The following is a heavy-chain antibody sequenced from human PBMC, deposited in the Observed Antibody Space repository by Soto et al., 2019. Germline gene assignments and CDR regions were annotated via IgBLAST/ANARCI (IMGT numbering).Heavy chain of an antibody. CDR1: GYTFSSYE. J-gene: IGHJ6*04. Sequence: LRLSGAASGYTFSSYEMNCVRQAPGKGLEWVSYISSSGSTIYYADSVKGRFTISRDNAKNSLYLQMNSLRTEDTAVYYCARGATGDRSYYYYYGMDVWGKGTTVTVSS. V-gene: IGHV3-48*03. D-gene: IGHD7-27*01. CDR3: ARGATGDRSYYYYYGMDV. CDR2: ISSSGSTI.